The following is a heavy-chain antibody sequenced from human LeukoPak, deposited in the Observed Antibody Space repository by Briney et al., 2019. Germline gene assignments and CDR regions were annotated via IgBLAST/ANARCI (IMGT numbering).Heavy chain of an antibody. V-gene: IGHV4-39*07. D-gene: IGHD1-26*01. Sequence: SETLSLTCTVSGGSISSSSYYWGWIRQPPGKGLEWIGSIYYSGSTYYNPSLKSRVTISVDTSKNQFSLELSSVTAADTAVYYCARYNWELLWVDPWGQGTLVTVSS. CDR2: IYYSGST. CDR1: GGSISSSSYY. J-gene: IGHJ5*02. CDR3: ARYNWELLWVDP.